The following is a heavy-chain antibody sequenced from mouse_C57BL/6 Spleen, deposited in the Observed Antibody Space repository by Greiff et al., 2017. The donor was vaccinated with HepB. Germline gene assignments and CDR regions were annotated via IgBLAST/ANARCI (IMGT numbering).Heavy chain of an antibody. J-gene: IGHJ2*01. CDR2: IWSGGST. CDR1: GFSLTSYG. V-gene: IGHV2-2*01. CDR3: ARTRGSSPYNFDY. Sequence: VKLVESGPGLVQPSQSLSITCTVSGFSLTSYGVHWVRQSPGKGLEWLGVIWSGGSTDYNAAFISRLSISKDNSKSQVFFKMNSLQADDTAIYYCARTRGSSPYNFDYWGQGTTLTVSS. D-gene: IGHD1-1*01.